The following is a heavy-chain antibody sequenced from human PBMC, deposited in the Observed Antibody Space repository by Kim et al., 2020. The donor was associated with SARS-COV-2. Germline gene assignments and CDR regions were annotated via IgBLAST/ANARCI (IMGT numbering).Heavy chain of an antibody. J-gene: IGHJ6*02. D-gene: IGHD1-20*01. CDR1: GGSISSSNW. CDR3: ARDRGHNWNHYYYYYGMDV. Sequence: SETLSLTCAVSGGSISSSNWWSWVRQPPGKGLEWIGEIYHSGSTNYNPSLKSRVTISVDKSKNQFSLKLSSVTAADTAVYYCARDRGHNWNHYYYYYGMDVWGQGTTVTVSS. CDR2: IYHSGST. V-gene: IGHV4-4*02.